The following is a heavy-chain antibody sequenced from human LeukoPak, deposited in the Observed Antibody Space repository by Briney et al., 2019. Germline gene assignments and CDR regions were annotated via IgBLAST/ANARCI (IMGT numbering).Heavy chain of an antibody. D-gene: IGHD3-3*01. CDR2: IYYSGST. CDR3: ARERFGALGY. CDR1: GGSISSGDYY. V-gene: IGHV4-30-4*01. J-gene: IGHJ4*02. Sequence: SETLSLTCTVSGGSISSGDYYWSWIRKPPGKGLEWIGYIYYSGSTYYNPSLKSRVTISVDTSKNQFSLKLSSVTAADTAVCYCARERFGALGYWGQGTLVTVSS.